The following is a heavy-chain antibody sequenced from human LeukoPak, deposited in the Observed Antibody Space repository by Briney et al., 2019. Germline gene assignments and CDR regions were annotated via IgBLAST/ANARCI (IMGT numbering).Heavy chain of an antibody. V-gene: IGHV5-51*01. J-gene: IGHJ4*02. D-gene: IGHD6-19*01. Sequence: GEPLKFSVQASGYSFTSYWIGWVGQLPGKGLEWMGIIYPVDSDTRYSPSFQGQVNISADKSISTAYLQWSSLKDSDTAMYYCARHLPGSSGWFDYWGQGTLVTVSS. CDR2: IYPVDSDT. CDR3: ARHLPGSSGWFDY. CDR1: GYSFTSYW.